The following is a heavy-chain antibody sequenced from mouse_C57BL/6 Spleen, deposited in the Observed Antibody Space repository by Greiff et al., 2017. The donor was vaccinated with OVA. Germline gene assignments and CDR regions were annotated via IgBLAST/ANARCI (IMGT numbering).Heavy chain of an antibody. J-gene: IGHJ2*01. CDR2: ISDGGSYT. Sequence: EVQLVESGGGLVKPGGSLKLSCAASGFTFSSYAMSWVRQTPEKRLEWVATISDGGSYTYYPDNVKGRFTISRDNAKNNLYLQMSHLKSEDTAMYYCARERGYFDYWGQGTTLTVSS. CDR1: GFTFSSYA. V-gene: IGHV5-4*01. CDR3: ARERGYFDY.